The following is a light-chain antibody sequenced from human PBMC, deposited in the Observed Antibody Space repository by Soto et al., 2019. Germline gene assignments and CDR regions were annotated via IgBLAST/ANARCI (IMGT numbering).Light chain of an antibody. V-gene: IGLV1-40*01. Sequence: QSVLTQPPSVSGAPGQRVTISCTGSSSNIGAGYDVHWYQQLPGTAPKLLIYGNSNRPSGVPDRFSGSKSGTSASLAITGLQAEDAADYYCQSHDSSLSPYVVFGGGTNLTVL. J-gene: IGLJ2*01. CDR1: SSNIGAGYD. CDR2: GNS. CDR3: QSHDSSLSPYVV.